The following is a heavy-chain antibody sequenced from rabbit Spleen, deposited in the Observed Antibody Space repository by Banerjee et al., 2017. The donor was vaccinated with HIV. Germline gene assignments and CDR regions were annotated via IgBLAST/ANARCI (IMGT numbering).Heavy chain of an antibody. CDR2: INTYTGKA. CDR3: ARDAGSGPYIDGYFTL. CDR1: GFTLSSYYM. J-gene: IGHJ4*01. D-gene: IGHD8-1*01. V-gene: IGHV1S45*01. Sequence: QEQLEESAGGLVQPGGSLKLSCKASGFTLSSYYMNWVRQAPGKGLQWIACINTYTGKAVYASWANGRFTISRTSSTTVTLQMTSLTAADTATYFCARDAGSGPYIDGYFTLWGPGTLVTVS.